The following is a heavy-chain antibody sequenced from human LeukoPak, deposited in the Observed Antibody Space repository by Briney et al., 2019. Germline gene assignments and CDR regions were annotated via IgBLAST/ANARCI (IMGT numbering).Heavy chain of an antibody. CDR1: GYSISSGYY. Sequence: MPSETLSLTCAVSGYSISSGYYWGWIRQPPGKGLEWIGSIYHSGSTYYNPSLKSRVTISVDTSKNQFSLKLSSVTAADAAVYYCARVAQNYYGSGSYYNGFRNWFDPWGQGTLVTVSS. J-gene: IGHJ5*02. CDR2: IYHSGST. V-gene: IGHV4-38-2*01. CDR3: ARVAQNYYGSGSYYNGFRNWFDP. D-gene: IGHD3-10*01.